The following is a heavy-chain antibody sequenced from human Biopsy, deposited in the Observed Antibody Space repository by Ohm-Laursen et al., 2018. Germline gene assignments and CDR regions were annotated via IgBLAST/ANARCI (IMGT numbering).Heavy chain of an antibody. J-gene: IGHJ4*02. CDR3: ATFRASWDTTQGGDY. CDR1: GVSISVDGYY. Sequence: TLSLTCTVSGVSISVDGYYWAWIRQLPGKGLDWIGYIYHSETTYYNPSLKSRLTMSVDTSKNEFSLRLRSVTAADTAVYFCATFRASWDTTQGGDYWGQGTLVTVSS. D-gene: IGHD1-26*01. CDR2: IYHSETT. V-gene: IGHV4-31*03.